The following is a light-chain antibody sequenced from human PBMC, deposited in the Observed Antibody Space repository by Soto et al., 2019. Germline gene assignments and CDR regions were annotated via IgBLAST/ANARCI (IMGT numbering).Light chain of an antibody. CDR1: QSINTW. CDR3: QKYNTYWT. Sequence: DIQMTQSPSTLSASVGDRVTITCRASQSINTWLAWYQQRPGRAPKLLIYDASSLQSGVPSRFSGSGSATEFTLTISSLQPDDSAISYCQKYNTYWTFGQGTKVEIK. CDR2: DAS. V-gene: IGKV1-5*01. J-gene: IGKJ1*01.